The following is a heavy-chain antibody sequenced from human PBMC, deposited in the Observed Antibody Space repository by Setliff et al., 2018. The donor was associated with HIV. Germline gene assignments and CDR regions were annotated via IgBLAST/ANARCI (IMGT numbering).Heavy chain of an antibody. V-gene: IGHV1-18*01. CDR2: ISPYNGDA. CDR3: ARMQAYYNFWRSTYYFDY. Sequence: VKVSCKASGYPFTSYGICWVRQAPGHGLEWMGYISPYNGDAYYAEKFQGRVTMTTDTSTTAVSMELTNLRSDDTAVYFCARMQAYYNFWRSTYYFDYWVQGTPVTVSS. D-gene: IGHD3-3*01. J-gene: IGHJ4*02. CDR1: GYPFTSYG.